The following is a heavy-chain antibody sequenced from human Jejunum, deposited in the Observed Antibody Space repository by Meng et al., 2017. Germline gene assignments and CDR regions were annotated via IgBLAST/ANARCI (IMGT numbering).Heavy chain of an antibody. V-gene: IGHV3-23*01. CDR1: GFTFSDYA. Sequence: GESLKISCAASGFTFSDYAMSWVRQSSGKGLEWVSGISGGGGATYYRDSVRGRFIISRDNSKNTLYLQMNNLRAEDTAIYYCAKNRGNTWRTASLFGPWGQGTLVTVSS. CDR3: AKNRGNTWRTASLFGP. CDR2: ISGGGGAT. D-gene: IGHD3-16*01. J-gene: IGHJ5*02.